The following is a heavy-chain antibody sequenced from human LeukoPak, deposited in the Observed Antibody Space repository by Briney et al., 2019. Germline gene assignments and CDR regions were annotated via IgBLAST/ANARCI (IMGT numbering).Heavy chain of an antibody. CDR2: INPSGGST. D-gene: IGHD3-22*01. V-gene: IGHV1-46*01. CDR3: ARAWTPHKNYYDSSGYSVHFDY. Sequence: ASVKVSCKASGYTFTSYYMHWVRQAPGQGLEWMGIINPSGGSTSYAQKFQGRVTMTRDTSTSTVYMEQSSLRSEDTAVYYCARAWTPHKNYYDSSGYSVHFDYWGQGTLVTVSS. CDR1: GYTFTSYY. J-gene: IGHJ4*02.